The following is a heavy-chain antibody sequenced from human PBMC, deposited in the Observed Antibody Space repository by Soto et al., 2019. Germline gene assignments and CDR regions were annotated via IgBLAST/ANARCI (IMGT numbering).Heavy chain of an antibody. CDR3: ARGAKYSGYDYEYYYGMDV. CDR1: GFTFSSYS. Sequence: GGSLRLSCAASGFTFSSYSMNWVRQAPGKGLEWVSSISSSSSYIYYADSVKGRFTISRDNAKNSLYLQMNSLRAEDTAVYYCARGAKYSGYDYEYYYGMDVWGQGTTVTVSS. J-gene: IGHJ6*02. CDR2: ISSSSSYI. D-gene: IGHD5-12*01. V-gene: IGHV3-21*01.